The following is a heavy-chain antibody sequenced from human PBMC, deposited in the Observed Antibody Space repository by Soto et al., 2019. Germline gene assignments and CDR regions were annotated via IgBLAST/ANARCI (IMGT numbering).Heavy chain of an antibody. CDR3: ASNIVVVPAALYYYYYGMDV. J-gene: IGHJ6*02. V-gene: IGHV1-69*01. D-gene: IGHD2-2*01. Sequence: QVQLVQSGAEVKKPGSSVKVSCKASGGTFSSYAISWVRQAPGQGLEWMGGIIPIFGTANYAQKFQGRVTITADESTSTAYMELSSLRSEGTAVYYCASNIVVVPAALYYYYYGMDVWGQGTTVTVSS. CDR1: GGTFSSYA. CDR2: IIPIFGTA.